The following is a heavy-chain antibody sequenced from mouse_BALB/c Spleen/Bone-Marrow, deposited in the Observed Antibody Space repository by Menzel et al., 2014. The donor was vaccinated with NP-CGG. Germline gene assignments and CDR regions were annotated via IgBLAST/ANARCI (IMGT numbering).Heavy chain of an antibody. CDR1: GYTFTDYA. D-gene: IGHD5-1*01. CDR2: VSTYYGDA. J-gene: IGHJ2*01. CDR3: ARGISYHFDY. Sequence: VQLQQSGAELVRPGVSVKISCKGSGYTFTDYAMHWVKQSHAKSLEWIGVVSTYYGDASYNQKFKGKATFTADTSSNTAYMQLSSLTSEDSAVYYCARGISYHFDYWGQGTTLTVSS. V-gene: IGHV1-67*01.